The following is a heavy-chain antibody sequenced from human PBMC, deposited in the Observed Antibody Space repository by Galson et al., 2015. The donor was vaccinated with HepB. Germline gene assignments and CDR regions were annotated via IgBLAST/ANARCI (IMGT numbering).Heavy chain of an antibody. Sequence: QSGAEVKKPGESLRISCKGSGYSFTSYWISWVRQMPGKGLEWMGRIDPSDSYTNYSPSFQGHVTISADKSISTAYLQWSSLKASDTAMYYCARHGSPYYYDSSGYWGAFDIWGQGTMVTVSS. CDR1: GYSFTSYW. D-gene: IGHD3-22*01. J-gene: IGHJ3*02. V-gene: IGHV5-10-1*01. CDR2: IDPSDSYT. CDR3: ARHGSPYYYDSSGYWGAFDI.